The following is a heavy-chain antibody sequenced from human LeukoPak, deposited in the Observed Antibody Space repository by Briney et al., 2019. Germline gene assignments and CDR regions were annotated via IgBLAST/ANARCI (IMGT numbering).Heavy chain of an antibody. Sequence: PGGSLRLSCAASGFTFSSYGMHWVRQAPGKGLEWVAVISYDGSNKYYADSVKGRFTISRDNSKNTLYLQMNSLRAEDTAVYYCARDHYYGSDFDYWGQGTLVTVSS. CDR3: ARDHYYGSDFDY. J-gene: IGHJ4*02. D-gene: IGHD3-10*01. V-gene: IGHV3-30*03. CDR1: GFTFSSYG. CDR2: ISYDGSNK.